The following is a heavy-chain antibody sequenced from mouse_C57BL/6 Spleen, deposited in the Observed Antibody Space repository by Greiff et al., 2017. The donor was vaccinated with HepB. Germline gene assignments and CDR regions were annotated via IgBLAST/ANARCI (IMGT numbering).Heavy chain of an antibody. CDR2: IDPENGDT. D-gene: IGHD2-4*01. CDR1: GFNIKDDY. V-gene: IGHV14-4*01. Sequence: VQLQQSGAELVRPGASVKLSCTASGFNIKDDYMHWVKQRPEQGLEWIGWIDPENGDTEYASKFQGKATITADTSSNTAYLQLSSLTSEDTAVYYCTTGLRQDWYFDVWGTGTTVTVSS. CDR3: TTGLRQDWYFDV. J-gene: IGHJ1*03.